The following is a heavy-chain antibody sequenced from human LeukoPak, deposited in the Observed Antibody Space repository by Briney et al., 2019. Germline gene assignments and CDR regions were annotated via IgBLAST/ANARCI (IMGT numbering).Heavy chain of an antibody. CDR1: GYTFTSYA. V-gene: IGHV1-3*01. J-gene: IGHJ4*02. D-gene: IGHD1-26*01. Sequence: ASGKVSCKAAGYTFTSYAMDWGRQAPGQGLEWMGWINAGNGNTKYSQKFQGSVTITRDTSASTVYMELSSLRSEDTAVYYCARVYSGSYYNYWGQGTLVTVSS. CDR3: ARVYSGSYYNY. CDR2: INAGNGNT.